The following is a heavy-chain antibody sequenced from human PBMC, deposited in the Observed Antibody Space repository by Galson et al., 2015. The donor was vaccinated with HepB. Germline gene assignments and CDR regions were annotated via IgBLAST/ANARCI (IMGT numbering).Heavy chain of an antibody. V-gene: IGHV3-30*02. D-gene: IGHD6-19*01. Sequence: SLRLSCAASGFTFSSYGMHWVRQAPGKGLEWVAFIRYDGSNKYYADSVKGRFTTSRDNSKNTLYLQMNSLRAEDTAVYYCAKRGIAVAGVDYWGQGTLVTVSS. J-gene: IGHJ4*02. CDR3: AKRGIAVAGVDY. CDR2: IRYDGSNK. CDR1: GFTFSSYG.